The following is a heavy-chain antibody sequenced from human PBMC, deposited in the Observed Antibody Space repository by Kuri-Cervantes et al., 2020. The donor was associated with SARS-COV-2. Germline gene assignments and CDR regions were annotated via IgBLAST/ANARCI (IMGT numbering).Heavy chain of an antibody. V-gene: IGHV3-7*01. CDR1: GFTVSGNH. J-gene: IGHJ4*02. D-gene: IGHD7-27*01. Sequence: GESLKISCAASGFTVSGNHMNWVRQAPGKGLEWVANIKQDGSEKYYVDSVKGRFTISRDNAKNSLYLQMSSLRAEDTAVYYCARDLRLGKSLDYWGQGTLVTVSS. CDR3: ARDLRLGKSLDY. CDR2: IKQDGSEK.